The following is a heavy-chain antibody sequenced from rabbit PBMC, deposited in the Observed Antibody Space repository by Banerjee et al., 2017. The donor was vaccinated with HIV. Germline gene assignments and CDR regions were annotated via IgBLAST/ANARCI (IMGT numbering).Heavy chain of an antibody. CDR1: RFSLSSGA. Sequence: QEQLEESGGDLVQPEGSLTLTCTASRFSLSSGAMSWVRQAPGKGLEWIAYIYINSGTTDYASWAKGRFTISKSTSLNTVTLQMTNLTGADTATYFCARDRGYGNAGYAYALNLWGQGTLVTVS. D-gene: IGHD6-1*01. CDR3: ARDRGYGNAGYAYALNL. V-gene: IGHV1S47*01. J-gene: IGHJ4*01. CDR2: IYINSGTT.